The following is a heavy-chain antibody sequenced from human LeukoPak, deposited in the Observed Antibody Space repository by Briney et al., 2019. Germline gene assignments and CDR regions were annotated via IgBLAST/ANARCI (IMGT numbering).Heavy chain of an antibody. CDR3: ARGGWTGMGAY. D-gene: IGHD3/OR15-3a*01. CDR2: ISGYNGNT. J-gene: IGHJ4*02. Sequence: GASVKVSCQASGYSFTTHIISWVRQAPGQGLEWMGWISGYNGNTDYAQKFQGRVTMTTDKSTSTAYMELRSPRSDDTAMYYCARGGWTGMGAYWGQGTLVTVSP. V-gene: IGHV1-18*01. CDR1: GYSFTTHI.